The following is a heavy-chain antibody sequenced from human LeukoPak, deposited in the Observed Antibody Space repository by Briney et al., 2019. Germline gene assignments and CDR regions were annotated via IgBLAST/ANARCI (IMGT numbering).Heavy chain of an antibody. J-gene: IGHJ4*02. V-gene: IGHV3-23*01. CDR3: AKDLIRLDPY. CDR2: ISGSGGST. Sequence: GGSLRLSCAASGFTFSSYAMSWVRQAPGKGLEWVSAISGSGGSTYHADSVKGWFTISRDNSKNTLYLQTNSLRAEDTAVYYCAKDLIRLDPYWGQGTLVTVSS. CDR1: GFTFSSYA.